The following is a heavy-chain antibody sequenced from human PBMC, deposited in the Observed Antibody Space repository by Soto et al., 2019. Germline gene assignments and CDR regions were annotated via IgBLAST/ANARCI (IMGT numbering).Heavy chain of an antibody. CDR3: ASLGATARY. CDR1: GGSISSYY. V-gene: IGHV4-59*01. J-gene: IGHJ4*02. D-gene: IGHD1-26*01. CDR2: IYYSGST. Sequence: SETLSLTCTVSGGSISSYYWSWIRQPPGKGLEWIGYIYYSGSTNYNPSLKSRVTISVDTSKNQFSLKLSSVTAADTAMYYCASLGATARYWGQGTLVTVSS.